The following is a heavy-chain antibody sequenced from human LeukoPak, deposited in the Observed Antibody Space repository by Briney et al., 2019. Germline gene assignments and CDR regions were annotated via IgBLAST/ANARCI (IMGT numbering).Heavy chain of an antibody. CDR3: ARHSISGGYDYVWGSYRDSS. J-gene: IGHJ5*02. D-gene: IGHD3-16*02. Sequence: EASVKVSCKASGGTFSSYAISWVRQAPGQGLEWMGGIIPIFGTANYAQKFQGRVTITADESTSTAYMELSSLRSEDTAVYYCARHSISGGYDYVWGSYRDSSWGQGTLVTVSS. CDR1: GGTFSSYA. CDR2: IIPIFGTA. V-gene: IGHV1-69*13.